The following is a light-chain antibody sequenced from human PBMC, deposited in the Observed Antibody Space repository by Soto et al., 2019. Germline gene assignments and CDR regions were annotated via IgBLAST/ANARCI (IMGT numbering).Light chain of an antibody. CDR1: SSDVGRYNY. CDR2: EVS. Sequence: QSALTQPASVSGSPGQSITISCTGTSSDVGRYNYVSWYQQHPGKAPKLMIYEVSNRPSGVSNRFSGSKSGNTASLTISGLQAEDEADYYCSSYTSNSTRVFGGGTKLTVL. J-gene: IGLJ3*02. V-gene: IGLV2-14*01. CDR3: SSYTSNSTRV.